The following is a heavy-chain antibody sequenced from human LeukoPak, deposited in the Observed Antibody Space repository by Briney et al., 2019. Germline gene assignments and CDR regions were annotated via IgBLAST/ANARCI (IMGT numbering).Heavy chain of an antibody. Sequence: GGSLRLSCAASGFTFSSYAMHWVRQAPGKGLEWVAVISYDGSNKYYADSVKGRFTISRDNSKNTLYLQMNSLRAEDTAVYYCARPYCSSTSCYKGGYYFDYWGQGTLVTVSS. V-gene: IGHV3-30-3*01. D-gene: IGHD2-2*02. CDR1: GFTFSSYA. CDR2: ISYDGSNK. J-gene: IGHJ4*02. CDR3: ARPYCSSTSCYKGGYYFDY.